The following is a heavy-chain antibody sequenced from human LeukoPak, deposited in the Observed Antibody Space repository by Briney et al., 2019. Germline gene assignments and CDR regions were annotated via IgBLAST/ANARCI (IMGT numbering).Heavy chain of an antibody. V-gene: IGHV1-2*02. D-gene: IGHD2-15*01. CDR3: ASYPRYVSSPPFDY. J-gene: IGHJ4*02. CDR1: GYIFTAYY. CDR2: INPNTGDT. Sequence: SVKVSCKASGYIFTAYYMHWVRQAPGQGFEWMGWINPNTGDTSYAQKFQGRVTMTRDTTISTAYMDLSSLTSDDAAVYYCASYPRYVSSPPFDYWGQGTQVSVSS.